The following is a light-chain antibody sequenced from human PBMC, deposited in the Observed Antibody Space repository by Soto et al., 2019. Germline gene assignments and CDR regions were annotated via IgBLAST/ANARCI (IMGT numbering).Light chain of an antibody. CDR1: SGHNNYA. CDR2: LNSDGSH. Sequence: QSVRTQSPSASASLGASVKLTCTLSSGHNNYAIAWHQQQSEKGPRYLMKLNSDGSHSKGDGIPDRFSGSSSGAERYLTISSLQSEDEADYYCQTWGSGIVVFGGGTKVTVL. V-gene: IGLV4-69*01. CDR3: QTWGSGIVV. J-gene: IGLJ2*01.